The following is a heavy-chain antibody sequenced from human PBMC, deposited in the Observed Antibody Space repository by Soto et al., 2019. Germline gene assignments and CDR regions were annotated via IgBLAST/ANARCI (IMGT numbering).Heavy chain of an antibody. D-gene: IGHD6-13*01. V-gene: IGHV3-30*18. CDR3: AKDLGYSSSWPDY. CDR2: ISYDGSNK. Sequence: GGSLRLSCAASGFTFSSYGMHWVRQAPGKGLEWVAVISYDGSNKYYADSVKGRFTISRDNSKNTPYLQMNSLRAEDTAVYYCAKDLGYSSSWPDYWGQGTLVTVSS. J-gene: IGHJ4*02. CDR1: GFTFSSYG.